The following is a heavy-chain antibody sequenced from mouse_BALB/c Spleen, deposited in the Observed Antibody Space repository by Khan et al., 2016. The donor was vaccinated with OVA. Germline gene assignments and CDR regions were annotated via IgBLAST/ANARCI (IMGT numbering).Heavy chain of an antibody. Sequence: VQLQQPGAELVKPGASVKLSCTASGFNIKDTYMHWVKQRPEQGLEWIGRIDPATGNIKYDPKFQGKATITADTSSNTAFLHLSSLTSEDTAVYYGARTEIHYYGAYTMDYWGQGTSVTVSS. CDR2: IDPATGNI. D-gene: IGHD1-2*01. V-gene: IGHV14-3*02. CDR3: ARTEIHYYGAYTMDY. CDR1: GFNIKDTY. J-gene: IGHJ4*01.